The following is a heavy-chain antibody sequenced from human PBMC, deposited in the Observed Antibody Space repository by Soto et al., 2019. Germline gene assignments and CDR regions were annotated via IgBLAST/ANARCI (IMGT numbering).Heavy chain of an antibody. CDR3: VYRRSTYYYDSTFDP. D-gene: IGHD3-22*01. J-gene: IGHJ5*02. V-gene: IGHV2-5*02. CDR1: GFSLSTSGVG. CDR2: IYWDDDK. Sequence: QITLKESGPTLVKPTQTLTLTCTFSGFSLSTSGVGVGWIRQPPGKALEWLALIYWDDDKRYSPSLKSRLTIHKYTYKIQVILTMTTMDPVDTATYYWVYRRSTYYYDSTFDPWGQGTLVTVSS.